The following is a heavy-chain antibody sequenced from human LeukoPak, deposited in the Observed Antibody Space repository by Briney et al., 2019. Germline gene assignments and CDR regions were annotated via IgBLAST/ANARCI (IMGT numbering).Heavy chain of an antibody. CDR2: IKQDGSEK. CDR3: ARGNFDSSSWYRTYDY. D-gene: IGHD6-13*01. Sequence: QPGGSLRLSCAASGFTFSSYWMSWARQAPGKGLEWVANIKQDGSEKYYVDSVKGRFTISRDNAKNSLYLQMNSLRAEDTAVYYCARGNFDSSSWYRTYDYWGQGTLVTVSS. CDR1: GFTFSSYW. V-gene: IGHV3-7*01. J-gene: IGHJ4*02.